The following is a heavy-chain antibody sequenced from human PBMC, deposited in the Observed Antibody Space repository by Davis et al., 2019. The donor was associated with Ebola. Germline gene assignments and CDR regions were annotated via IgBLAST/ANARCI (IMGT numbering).Heavy chain of an antibody. CDR2: IYNDGTT. Sequence: PGGSLRLSCAASGLTVSNAYLGWVRQAPGKGLDWVSVIYNDGTTYYADSVKGRFTISRDNAKNALYLQMNSLRDEDTAVYYCARDGVGATPGDAFDIWGQGTMVTVSS. D-gene: IGHD1-26*01. V-gene: IGHV3-53*01. CDR3: ARDGVGATPGDAFDI. J-gene: IGHJ3*02. CDR1: GLTVSNAY.